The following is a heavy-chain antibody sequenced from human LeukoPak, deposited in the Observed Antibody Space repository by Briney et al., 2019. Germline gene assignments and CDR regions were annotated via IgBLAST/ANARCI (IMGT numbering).Heavy chain of an antibody. CDR1: GCSISSYY. V-gene: IGHV4-59*01. J-gene: IGHJ4*02. CDR2: IYDSGST. D-gene: IGHD6-13*01. Sequence: SETLSLICTVSGCSISSYYWSWIRQPPGKGLEWSGNIYDSGSTNYNPSLKSRVTISVDTSKNQFTLKLSYVTAADTAVYYCARVTGYVMEDYFDYWGQGTLVTVSS. CDR3: ARVTGYVMEDYFDY.